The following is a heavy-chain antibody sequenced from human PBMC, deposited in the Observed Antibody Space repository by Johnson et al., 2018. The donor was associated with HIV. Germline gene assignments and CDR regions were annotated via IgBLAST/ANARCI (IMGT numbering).Heavy chain of an antibody. D-gene: IGHD3-9*01. CDR3: ARGYILTGYSGAVDR. J-gene: IGHJ3*01. V-gene: IGHV3-66*01. Sequence: MQLVESGGGLVQPGGSLRLSCAVSGFTVNGNYMSWVRQAPGKGLEWVSVIYSGGSTYYADSVKGRFTVSRDNSKNTVYLQMNSRRDEDTAVYYCARGYILTGYSGAVDRWGQGTMVTVSS. CDR2: IYSGGST. CDR1: GFTVNGNY.